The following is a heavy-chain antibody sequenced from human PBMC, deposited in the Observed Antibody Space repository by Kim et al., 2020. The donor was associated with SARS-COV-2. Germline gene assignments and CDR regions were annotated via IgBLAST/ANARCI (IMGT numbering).Heavy chain of an antibody. CDR2: ISSSGSTI. CDR1: GFTFSDYY. D-gene: IGHD1-26*01. V-gene: IGHV3-11*04. CDR3: AREAPPRELWLPHYYYGMDV. Sequence: GGSLRLSCAASGFTFSDYYMSWIRQAPGKGLEWVSYISSSGSTIYYADSVKGRFTISRDNAKNSLYLQMNSLRAEDTAVYYCAREAPPRELWLPHYYYGMDVWGQGTTVTVSS. J-gene: IGHJ6*02.